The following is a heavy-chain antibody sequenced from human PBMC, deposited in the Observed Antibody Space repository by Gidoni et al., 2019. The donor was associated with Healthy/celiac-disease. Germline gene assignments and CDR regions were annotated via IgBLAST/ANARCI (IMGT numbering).Heavy chain of an antibody. CDR3: AKDRPGSGAFDI. V-gene: IGHV3-9*01. Sequence: EVQLVESGGGLVQPGRSLRLSCEASGFTFDDYAMHWVRQAPGKGLEWVSGISWNSGSIGYADSVKGRFTISRDNAKNSLYLQMNSLRAEDTALYYCAKDRPGSGAFDIWGQGTMVTVSS. D-gene: IGHD3-10*01. CDR2: ISWNSGSI. J-gene: IGHJ3*02. CDR1: GFTFDDYA.